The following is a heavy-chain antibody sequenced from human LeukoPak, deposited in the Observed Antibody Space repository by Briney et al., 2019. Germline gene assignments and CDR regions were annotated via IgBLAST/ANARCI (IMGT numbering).Heavy chain of an antibody. V-gene: IGHV1-69*04. CDR2: IIPILGIA. CDR1: GGTFSSYA. D-gene: IGHD1-14*01. Sequence: EASVKVSCKASGGTFSSYAISWVRQAPGQGLEWMGRIIPILGIANYAQKFQGRVTITADKSTSTAYMELSSLRSEDTAVYYCASFNQRTRNYYFDCWGQGTLVTVSS. J-gene: IGHJ4*02. CDR3: ASFNQRTRNYYFDC.